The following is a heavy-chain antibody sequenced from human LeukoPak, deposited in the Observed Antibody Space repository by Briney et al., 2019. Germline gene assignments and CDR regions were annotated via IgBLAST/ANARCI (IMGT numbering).Heavy chain of an antibody. V-gene: IGHV3-30*18. CDR1: GFTIGNYG. Sequence: HPGTSLRLSCVVSGFTIGNYGMHWVRQAPDKGLEWVAMISHDGGSEHYGDSVKGRFTISRDNSKNTLDLQMDSLRAEDTAIYYCAKENLLPAGGTLGSWGQGTLVTVSS. CDR2: ISHDGGSE. CDR3: AKENLLPAGGTLGS. J-gene: IGHJ5*02. D-gene: IGHD6-13*01.